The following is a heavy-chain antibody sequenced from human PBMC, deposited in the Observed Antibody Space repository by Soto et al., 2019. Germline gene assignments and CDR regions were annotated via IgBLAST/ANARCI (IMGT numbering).Heavy chain of an antibody. CDR1: CGSPRLPYP. D-gene: IGHD1-26*01. Sequence: TPSPTPSFSCGSPRLPYPFAWVPQPPGKGLEWMGYIFNSGTTFYNPSLTSRLSISMDTSGNHFSLELRSVTAADTAVYYCALALGPTTGLDYWGQGTLVTVSS. CDR2: IFNSGTT. V-gene: IGHV4-31*02. J-gene: IGHJ4*02. CDR3: ALALGPTTGLDY.